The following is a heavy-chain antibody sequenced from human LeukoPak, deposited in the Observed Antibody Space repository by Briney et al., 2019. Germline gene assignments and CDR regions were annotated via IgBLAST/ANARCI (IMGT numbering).Heavy chain of an antibody. CDR2: ISSNIYST. J-gene: IGHJ4*02. V-gene: IGHV3-64D*06. CDR1: GFTFSSYA. CDR3: VKPARGSGIQYGFDY. D-gene: IGHD3-10*01. Sequence: PGGSLRLSCSASGFTFSSYAMHWVRQAPGKGLEYVSAISSNIYSTFYADSVKGRFTISRDNSRNTLYLQMSSLRPEDTAVYYCVKPARGSGIQYGFDYWGQGTLVTVSS.